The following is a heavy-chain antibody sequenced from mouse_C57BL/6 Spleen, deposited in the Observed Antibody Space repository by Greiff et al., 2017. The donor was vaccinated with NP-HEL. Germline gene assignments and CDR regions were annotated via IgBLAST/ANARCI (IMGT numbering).Heavy chain of an antibody. D-gene: IGHD2-4*01. J-gene: IGHJ3*01. V-gene: IGHV14-3*01. CDR1: GFNIKNTY. Sequence: VQLQQSVAELVRPGASVKLSCTASGFNIKNTYMHWVKQRPEQGLEWIGRIDPANGNTKYAPKFQGKATITADTSSNTAYLQLSSLTSEDTAIYYCADFYDYDGTWFAYWGQGTLVTVSA. CDR3: ADFYDYDGTWFAY. CDR2: IDPANGNT.